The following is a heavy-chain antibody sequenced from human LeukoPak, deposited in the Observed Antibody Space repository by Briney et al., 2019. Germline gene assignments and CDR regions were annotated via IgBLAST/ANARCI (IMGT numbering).Heavy chain of an antibody. Sequence: ASAKVSCKASGYTFTDYYIHWVRQAPGQGLEWMGWINPNSGGTKYAQKFQGRVTMTTDTSISTAYMEMSRLTSDDTAVYYCARDAHNGYEFHDWFDPWGQGALVTVSS. J-gene: IGHJ5*02. CDR3: ARDAHNGYEFHDWFDP. CDR1: GYTFTDYY. CDR2: INPNSGGT. V-gene: IGHV1-2*02. D-gene: IGHD5-12*01.